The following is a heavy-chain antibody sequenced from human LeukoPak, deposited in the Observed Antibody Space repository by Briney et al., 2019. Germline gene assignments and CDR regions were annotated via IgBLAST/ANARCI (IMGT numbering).Heavy chain of an antibody. J-gene: IGHJ4*02. Sequence: ASVKVSCKASGYTFTSSYVHWVRQAPGQGLEWMGMINPSDDATNYAQKFQGRVTITADKSTSTAYMELSSLRSEDTAVYYCASGYDWGVDYWGQGTLVTVSS. CDR2: INPSDDAT. D-gene: IGHD5-12*01. V-gene: IGHV1-46*01. CDR3: ASGYDWGVDY. CDR1: GYTFTSSY.